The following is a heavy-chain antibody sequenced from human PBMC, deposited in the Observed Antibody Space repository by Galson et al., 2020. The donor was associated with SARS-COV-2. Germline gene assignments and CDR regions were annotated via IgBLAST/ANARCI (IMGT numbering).Heavy chain of an antibody. D-gene: IGHD3-10*02. CDR2: ISSGNDYI. V-gene: IGHV3-21*01. CDR3: AREASWAMFAMDV. Sequence: GESLKISCAVSGFTFSSYTMTWVRQAPGKGLEWVSSISSGNDYIYNADSVKGRFTISRDNAKNSLYLQMNSLRAEDTAVYYCAREASWAMFAMDVWGQGTTVTVSS. CDR1: GFTFSSYT. J-gene: IGHJ6*02.